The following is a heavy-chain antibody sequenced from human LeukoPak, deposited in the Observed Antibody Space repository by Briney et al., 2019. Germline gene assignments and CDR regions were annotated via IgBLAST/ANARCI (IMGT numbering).Heavy chain of an antibody. J-gene: IGHJ6*02. CDR2: IYYSGST. CDR1: AGSINNYY. Sequence: SETLSLTCTVTAGSINNYYWSWIRQPPGKGLEWIGYIYYSGSTNYNPSLKSRVTISVDTSKKQVSLNLSSVTAADTAVYYCARVAARYVGMDVWGQGTTVTVSS. D-gene: IGHD6-6*01. CDR3: ARVAARYVGMDV. V-gene: IGHV4-59*01.